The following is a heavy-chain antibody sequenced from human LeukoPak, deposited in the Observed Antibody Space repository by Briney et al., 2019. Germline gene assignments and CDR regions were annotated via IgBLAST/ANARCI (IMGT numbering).Heavy chain of an antibody. J-gene: IGHJ4*02. CDR1: GFTFSSYA. CDR2: ISYDGSNK. Sequence: GGSLRLSCAASGFTFSSYAMHWVRQAPGKGLEWVAVISYDGSNKYYADSVKGRFTISRDNPKNTLYLQMNSLRAEDTAVYYCARDPGWYRGVDYWGQGTLVTVSS. CDR3: ARDPGWYRGVDY. D-gene: IGHD6-19*01. V-gene: IGHV3-30-3*01.